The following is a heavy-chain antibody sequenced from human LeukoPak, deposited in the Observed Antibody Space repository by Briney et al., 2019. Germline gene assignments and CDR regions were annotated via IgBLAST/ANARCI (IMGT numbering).Heavy chain of an antibody. Sequence: ASVKVSCKASGYNFISYYMHWVRQAPGQGLEWMGIINPSGGSTSYAQKFQDRVTMTRDTSTSTVYMELSSLKSEDTAVYYCAGDRTGQYFDFWGQGTLLTVSS. J-gene: IGHJ4*02. V-gene: IGHV1-46*01. CDR2: INPSGGST. CDR1: GYNFISYY. CDR3: AGDRTGQYFDF. D-gene: IGHD3/OR15-3a*01.